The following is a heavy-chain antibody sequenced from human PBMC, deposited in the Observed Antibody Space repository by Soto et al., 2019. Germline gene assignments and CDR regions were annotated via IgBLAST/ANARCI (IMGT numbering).Heavy chain of an antibody. J-gene: IGHJ6*02. CDR1: GGTFSSYA. Sequence: QVQLVQSGAEVKKPGSSVKVSCKASGGTFSSYAISWVRQAPGQGLEWMGGIIPIFGTADYAQKFQGRVTITADESTSIAYVELSILRSEDTAVYYCAKNPENYYYGMDVWGQGTTVTVSS. V-gene: IGHV1-69*12. CDR3: AKNPENYYYGMDV. CDR2: IIPIFGTA.